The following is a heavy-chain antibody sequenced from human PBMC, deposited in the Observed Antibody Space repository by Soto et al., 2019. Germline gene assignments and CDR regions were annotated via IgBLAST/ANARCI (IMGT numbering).Heavy chain of an antibody. CDR2: INAGNGNT. D-gene: IGHD3-10*01. Sequence: QVQLVQSGAEVKKPGASVKVSCKASGYTFTSYAMHWVRQAPGQRLEWMGWINAGNGNTKYSQKFQGRVTITRDTSASTAYMELSSLRSEDTAVYYCARDVEYYYGSGSYKTDWFDPWGQGPLVTVSS. CDR3: ARDVEYYYGSGSYKTDWFDP. CDR1: GYTFTSYA. V-gene: IGHV1-3*01. J-gene: IGHJ5*02.